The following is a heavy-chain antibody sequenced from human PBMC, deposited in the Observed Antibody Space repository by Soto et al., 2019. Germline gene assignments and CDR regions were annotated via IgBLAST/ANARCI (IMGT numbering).Heavy chain of an antibody. J-gene: IGHJ4*02. V-gene: IGHV3-33*01. CDR1: GFTFSSYG. Sequence: QVQLVESGGGVVQPGRSLRLSCAASGFTFSSYGMHWVRQAPGKGLEWVAVIWYDGSNKYYADSVKGRFTISGDNSKNTLYLQMNSLRAEDTAVYYCARDGDTYGDYGTYYFDYWGQGTLVTVSS. CDR2: IWYDGSNK. D-gene: IGHD4-17*01. CDR3: ARDGDTYGDYGTYYFDY.